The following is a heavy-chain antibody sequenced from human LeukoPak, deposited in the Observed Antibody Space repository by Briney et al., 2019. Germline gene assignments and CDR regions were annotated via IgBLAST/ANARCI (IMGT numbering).Heavy chain of an antibody. CDR2: ISYDGSNK. CDR1: GFTFSSYA. V-gene: IGHV3-30-3*01. J-gene: IGHJ4*02. Sequence: GGSLRLSCAASGFTFSSYAMHWVRQAPGKGLEWVAVISYDGSNKYYADSVKGRFTISRDNSKNTLYLQMNSLRAEDTAVYYCAKGGGPTTSIDYWGQGTLVTVSS. CDR3: AKGGGPTTSIDY. D-gene: IGHD3-16*01.